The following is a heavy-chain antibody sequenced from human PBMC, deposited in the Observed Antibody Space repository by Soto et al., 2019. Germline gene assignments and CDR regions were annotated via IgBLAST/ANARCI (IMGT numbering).Heavy chain of an antibody. CDR3: AREDSIIIPAVSNF. V-gene: IGHV3-21*01. CDR1: GFAFNNYG. Sequence: GGSLRRSCTASGFAFNNYGINWVRQAPGKGLEWVSSISKSDYTYYSDSVKGRFTISRDNAKNSVSLQMNTLRVEDTAVYYCAREDSIIIPAVSNFWGQGTLVTVSS. CDR2: ISKSDYT. J-gene: IGHJ4*02. D-gene: IGHD2-2*01.